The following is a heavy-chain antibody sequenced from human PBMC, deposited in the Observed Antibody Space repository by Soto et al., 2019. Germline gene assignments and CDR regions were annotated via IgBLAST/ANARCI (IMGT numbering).Heavy chain of an antibody. CDR2: IYYSGST. D-gene: IGHD5-18*01. V-gene: IGHV4-39*01. J-gene: IGHJ4*02. CDR3: ATSWIQLWLTY. Sequence: QLQLQESGPGLVKPSETLSLTCTVSGGSISSSSYYWGWIRQPPGKGLEWIGSIYYSGSTYYNPSLKSRVTIPVDTSKNQFSLKLSSVTAADTAVYYCATSWIQLWLTYWGQGTLVTVSS. CDR1: GGSISSSSYY.